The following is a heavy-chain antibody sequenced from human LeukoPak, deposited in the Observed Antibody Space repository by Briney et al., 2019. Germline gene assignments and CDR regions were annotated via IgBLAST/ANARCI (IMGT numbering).Heavy chain of an antibody. CDR3: AKVRSNLDYSSSWYDFDY. CDR1: GFTFSSYA. J-gene: IGHJ4*02. V-gene: IGHV3-23*01. D-gene: IGHD6-13*01. Sequence: QPGGSLRLSCAASGFTFSSYAMSWVRQAPGKGLEWVSAISGSGGTTYYADSVKGRFTISRDNSKNMLYLQVNSLRAEDTAVYYCAKVRSNLDYSSSWYDFDYWGQGTLVTVSS. CDR2: ISGSGGTT.